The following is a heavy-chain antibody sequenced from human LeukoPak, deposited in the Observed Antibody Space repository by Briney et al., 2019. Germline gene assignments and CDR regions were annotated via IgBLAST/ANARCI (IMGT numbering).Heavy chain of an antibody. J-gene: IGHJ4*02. V-gene: IGHV1-2*02. CDR1: GYTFTNYG. Sequence: HWASVKVSCKASGYTFTNYGISWVRQAPGQGLEWMGWTSPNSGGTNYAQKFQGRVTMTRDTSISTAYMELSRLRSDDTAVYYCARGYSSSLGVLGVDYWGQGTLVTVSS. D-gene: IGHD6-13*01. CDR2: TSPNSGGT. CDR3: ARGYSSSLGVLGVDY.